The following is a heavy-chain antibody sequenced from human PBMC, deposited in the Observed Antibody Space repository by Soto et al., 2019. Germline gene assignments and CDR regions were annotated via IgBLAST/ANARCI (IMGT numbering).Heavy chain of an antibody. CDR3: ARFGSIAVTRFDY. D-gene: IGHD6-19*01. Sequence: PSETLSPTCPFSGFSIISYYWNWIRQPPGKGLEWIGYIYSSGSTNYNPSLKSRLTMSVDTSKNQFSLNLTSVTAADTAVYYCARFGSIAVTRFDYWGQGVLVTVSS. CDR2: IYSSGST. J-gene: IGHJ4*02. CDR1: GFSIISYY. V-gene: IGHV4-59*08.